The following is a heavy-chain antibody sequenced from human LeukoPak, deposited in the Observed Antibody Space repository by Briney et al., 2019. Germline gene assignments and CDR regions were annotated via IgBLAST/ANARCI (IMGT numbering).Heavy chain of an antibody. CDR3: ARDGNYYGSDDAFDI. J-gene: IGHJ3*02. CDR1: GYTFTSYG. D-gene: IGHD3-10*01. V-gene: IGHV1-18*01. Sequence: ASVKVPCKASGYTFTSYGISWVRQAPGQGLEWMGWISAYNGNTNYAQKLQGRVTMTTDTSTSTAYMELRSLRSDDTAVYYCARDGNYYGSDDAFDIWGQGTMVTVSS. CDR2: ISAYNGNT.